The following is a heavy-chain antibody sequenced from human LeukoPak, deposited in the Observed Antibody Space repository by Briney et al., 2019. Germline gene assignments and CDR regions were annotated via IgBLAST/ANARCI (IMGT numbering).Heavy chain of an antibody. D-gene: IGHD4-17*01. CDR1: GGSISSYF. CDR2: IHSGTT. Sequence: SETLSLTCSVSGGSISSYFLSWIRQPAGKGLEWIGRIHSGTTTYNPSLKSRVTMSLDTSKNQVSLTLRSVTAADTALYYCTRDSGTTGEVKFDPWGQGTLVTVSS. CDR3: TRDSGTTGEVKFDP. J-gene: IGHJ5*02. V-gene: IGHV4-4*07.